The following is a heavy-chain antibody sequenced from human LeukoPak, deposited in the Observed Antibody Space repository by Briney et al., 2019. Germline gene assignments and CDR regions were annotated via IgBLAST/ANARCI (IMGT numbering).Heavy chain of an antibody. CDR2: ISYDGSNK. D-gene: IGHD4-17*01. CDR1: GFTFSSYG. J-gene: IGHJ4*02. Sequence: GGSLRLSCAASGFTFSSYGMHWVRQAPGKGLEWVAVISYDGSNKYYADSVKGRFTISRNNSKNTLYLQMNSLRAEDTAVYYCAKDRHDYGDTYFDYWGQGTLVTVSS. V-gene: IGHV3-30*18. CDR3: AKDRHDYGDTYFDY.